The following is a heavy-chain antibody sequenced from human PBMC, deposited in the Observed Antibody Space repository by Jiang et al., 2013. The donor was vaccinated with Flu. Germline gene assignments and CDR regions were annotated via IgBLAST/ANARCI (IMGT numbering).Heavy chain of an antibody. CDR2: INPESGST. Sequence: VQLVESGAEVKKPGASVKVSCKASGYTFTGYYMHWVRQAPGQGLEWMGWINPESGSTNYAQKLQGWVTMTRDRSINTAYMELTRLTSDDTAVYYCARITRGGSGFDYWGQGTLVTVSS. CDR1: GYTFTGYY. CDR3: ARITRGGSGFDY. J-gene: IGHJ4*02. D-gene: IGHD3-10*01. V-gene: IGHV1-2*04.